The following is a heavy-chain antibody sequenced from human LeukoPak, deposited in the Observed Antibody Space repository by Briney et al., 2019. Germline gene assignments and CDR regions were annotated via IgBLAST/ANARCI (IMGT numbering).Heavy chain of an antibody. J-gene: IGHJ4*02. CDR1: GFTFSSYA. D-gene: IGHD6-19*01. CDR3: ARGHSSGWYNIDY. Sequence: PGGSARLSCAASGFTFSSYAMHWVRQAPGKGLEWVAVISYDGRNKYYADSVKGRFTISRDNSKNTLYLQMNSLSAEDTAVYYCARGHSSGWYNIDYWGQGTLVTVSS. V-gene: IGHV3-30*04. CDR2: ISYDGRNK.